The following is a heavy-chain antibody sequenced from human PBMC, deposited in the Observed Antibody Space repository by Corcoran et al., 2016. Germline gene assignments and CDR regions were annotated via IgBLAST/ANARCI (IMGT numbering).Heavy chain of an antibody. Sequence: QVQLVQSGAEVKKPGTSVKVSCKASGYTFGSYGVTWVRQAPGQGLEWMGWISPSNNKKESAQKVQGRVTMTIDTSTTTAYMELRSLRADDTAVYDWARDLTTGTAEGATVCDYWGPGTLVTVAS. V-gene: IGHV1-18*01. D-gene: IGHD4-17*01. J-gene: IGHJ4*02. CDR1: GYTFGSYG. CDR3: ARDLTTGTAEGATVCDY. CDR2: ISPSNNKK.